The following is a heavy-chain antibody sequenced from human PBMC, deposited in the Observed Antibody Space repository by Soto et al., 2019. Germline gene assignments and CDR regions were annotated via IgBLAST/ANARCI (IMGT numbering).Heavy chain of an antibody. CDR1: GGSFSSGAYY. J-gene: IGHJ5*02. Sequence: QVQLQESGPGLGKPSQNLSLTCTVSGGSFSSGAYYWSWVRRHPGMGLEWIGYISYRGTPYYNPSLKSRLTISVDASKNQFSLRLSSVTAADTAVYYCARVSATGTRWFDPWGQGTLVTVSS. CDR3: ARVSATGTRWFDP. V-gene: IGHV4-31*03. D-gene: IGHD6-13*01. CDR2: ISYRGTP.